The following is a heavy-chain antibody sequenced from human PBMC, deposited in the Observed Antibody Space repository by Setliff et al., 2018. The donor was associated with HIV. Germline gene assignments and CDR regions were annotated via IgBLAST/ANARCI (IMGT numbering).Heavy chain of an antibody. CDR2: IYTSGTT. D-gene: IGHD6-13*01. V-gene: IGHV4-61*02. J-gene: IGHJ5*02. CDR3: ARSSSSWSGWFDP. Sequence: SETLSLTCTVSGDSISSGSYYWRWIRQPAGKGLEWIGRIYTSGTTNYNPSLKSRVTISVDTSKNQFSLKLSSVTAADTAVYYCARSSSSWSGWFDPWGQGTLVTVSS. CDR1: GDSISSGSYY.